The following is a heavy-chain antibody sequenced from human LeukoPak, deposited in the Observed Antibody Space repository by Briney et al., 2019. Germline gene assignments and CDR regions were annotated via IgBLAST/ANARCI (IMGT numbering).Heavy chain of an antibody. CDR1: GFTFSSYG. CDR3: AREWEYYDILTGYSPIAFDI. Sequence: GGSLRLSCAASGFTFSSYGMHWVRQAPGKGLEWVSSISSSSSYIYYADSVKGRFTISRDNAKNSLYLQMNSLRAEDTAVYYCAREWEYYDILTGYSPIAFDIWGQGTMVTVSS. V-gene: IGHV3-21*01. CDR2: ISSSSSYI. J-gene: IGHJ3*02. D-gene: IGHD3-9*01.